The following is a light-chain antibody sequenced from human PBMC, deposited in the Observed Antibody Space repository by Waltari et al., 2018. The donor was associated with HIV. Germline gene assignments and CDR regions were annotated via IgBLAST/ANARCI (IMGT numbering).Light chain of an antibody. V-gene: IGLV3-21*04. CDR3: QVWDSSSDHWV. CDR1: NIGSKS. Sequence: SYVLTQPPSVSVAPGKTARITCGGNNIGSKSVHWYQQKPGQAPVLVIYDDSDRPSGIPERCSGSNAGNTATLTISRVEAGDEADYYCQVWDSSSDHWVFGGGTKLTVL. J-gene: IGLJ3*02. CDR2: DDS.